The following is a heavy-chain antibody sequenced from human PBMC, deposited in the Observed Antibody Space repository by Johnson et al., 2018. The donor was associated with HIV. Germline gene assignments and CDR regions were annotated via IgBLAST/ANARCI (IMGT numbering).Heavy chain of an antibody. Sequence: QVQLMESGGGLVQPGGSLRLSCAASGFIFSDYYMNWIRQAPGKGLEWVSSIGASGYRTYYVDSVKGRFTISRDNSKNTLYLQMNSLRAEDTAVYYCARDLPAIAARPGGAFDSWGQGTMVTVSS. D-gene: IGHD6-6*01. J-gene: IGHJ3*02. CDR2: IGASGYRT. V-gene: IGHV3-NL1*01. CDR1: GFIFSDYY. CDR3: ARDLPAIAARPGGAFDS.